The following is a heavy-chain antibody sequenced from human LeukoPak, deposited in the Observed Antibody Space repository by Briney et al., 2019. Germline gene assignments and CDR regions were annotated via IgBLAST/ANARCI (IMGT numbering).Heavy chain of an antibody. CDR1: GFTYSSCA. CDR3: AKEPATRWLATFDY. Sequence: PGGALRLFCAASGFTYSSCAMSWVRQAPGKGLEWVSTVRGSGGGTYYADSVKGRFTISRDNSKNTLYLQMNSLRVEDTAVYYCAKEPATRWLATFDYWGQGTLVTVSS. D-gene: IGHD6-19*01. CDR2: VRGSGGGT. V-gene: IGHV3-23*01. J-gene: IGHJ4*02.